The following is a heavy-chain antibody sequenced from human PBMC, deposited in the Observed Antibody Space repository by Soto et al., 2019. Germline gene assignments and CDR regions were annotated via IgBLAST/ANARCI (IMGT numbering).Heavy chain of an antibody. D-gene: IGHD3-10*01. Sequence: ASVKVSFRASGYTFTSHGISWVRQAPGQGLEWMGWISGYNGNTKYAQRFQGSVTMTTDTSTSTAYVELRSLRSDDTAVYYCARDHYGSGSYLRFWGQGTLVTVSS. CDR2: ISGYNGNT. V-gene: IGHV1-18*04. CDR1: GYTFTSHG. CDR3: ARDHYGSGSYLRF. J-gene: IGHJ4*02.